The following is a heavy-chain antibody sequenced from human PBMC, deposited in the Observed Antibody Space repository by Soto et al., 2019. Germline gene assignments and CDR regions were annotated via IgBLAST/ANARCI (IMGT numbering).Heavy chain of an antibody. D-gene: IGHD2-2*01. CDR1: SGSISSSNW. Sequence: QEQLQESGPGLVKPSGTLSLTCAVSSGSISSSNWWTWVRQPPGKGLEWIGEIYHSGSTNYNPSLKSRVTIPVDKSKNQSSLQLRSVTAADTAVYYCARGVGGYCSSTSCSTEYFQHWGQGTLVTVSS. J-gene: IGHJ1*01. CDR2: IYHSGST. CDR3: ARGVGGYCSSTSCSTEYFQH. V-gene: IGHV4-4*02.